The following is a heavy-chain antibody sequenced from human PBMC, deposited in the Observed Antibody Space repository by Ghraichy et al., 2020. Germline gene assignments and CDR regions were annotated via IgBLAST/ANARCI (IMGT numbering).Heavy chain of an antibody. Sequence: SETLSLTCAVSGGSISSSNWWSWVRQPPGKGLEWIGEIYHSGSTNYNPSLKSRVTISVDKSKNQFSLKLSSVTAADTAVYYCARAPYDILTGYYSDYFDYWGQGTLVTVSS. CDR1: GGSISSSNW. J-gene: IGHJ4*02. V-gene: IGHV4-4*02. CDR2: IYHSGST. CDR3: ARAPYDILTGYYSDYFDY. D-gene: IGHD3-9*01.